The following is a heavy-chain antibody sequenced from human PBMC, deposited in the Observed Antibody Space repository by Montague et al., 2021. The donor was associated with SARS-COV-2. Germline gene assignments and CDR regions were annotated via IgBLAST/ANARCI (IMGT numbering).Heavy chain of an antibody. V-gene: IGHV6-1*01. CDR3: ARDSGYDYGYFDY. Sequence: CAISGDSVCSKSAAWNWIRQSPSRGLEWLGRTYYRPKWHSDYAVSVKSRITINPDPSKNQFSLQLNSVTPEDTAVYYCARDSGYDYGYFDYWGQGTLVTVSS. CDR2: TYYRPKWHS. CDR1: GDSVCSKSAA. J-gene: IGHJ4*02. D-gene: IGHD5-12*01.